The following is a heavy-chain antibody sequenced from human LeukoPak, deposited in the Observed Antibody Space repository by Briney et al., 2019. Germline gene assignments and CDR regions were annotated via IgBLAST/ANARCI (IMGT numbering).Heavy chain of an antibody. CDR3: ARTARLGDY. J-gene: IGHJ4*02. D-gene: IGHD6-25*01. CDR2: IKQDGSEK. V-gene: IGHV3-7*03. CDR1: ASAFTFSSYW. Sequence: PGGSLRLSCAASASAFTFSSYWMTWVRQAPGKGLEWVANIKQDGSEKYYVDSVKGRFTISRDNARNSLHLQMNSLRAEDTAVYYCARTARLGDYWGQGTLVTVSS.